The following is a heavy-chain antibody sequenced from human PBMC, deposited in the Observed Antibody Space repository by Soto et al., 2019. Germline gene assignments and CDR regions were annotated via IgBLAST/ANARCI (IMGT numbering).Heavy chain of an antibody. V-gene: IGHV3-11*01. D-gene: IGHD6-19*01. CDR1: GFTFSDYY. CDR2: ISSSGSTI. J-gene: IGHJ1*01. Sequence: GGSLRLSCAASGFTFSDYYMSWIRQAPGKGLEWVSYISSSGSTIYYADSVKGRFTISRDNAKNSLYLQMNSLRAEDTAVYYCARATSGWRNQYFQHWGQGTLVTVSS. CDR3: ARATSGWRNQYFQH.